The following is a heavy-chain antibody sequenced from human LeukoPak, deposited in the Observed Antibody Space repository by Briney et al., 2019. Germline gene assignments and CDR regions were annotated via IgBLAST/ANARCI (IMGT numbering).Heavy chain of an antibody. CDR3: ARGGGTMEEDY. CDR2: ISYDGSNK. J-gene: IGHJ4*02. Sequence: PGGPLRLSCAACGFTFSSYAMHWVRQAPGKGLEWVAVISYDGSNKYYADSVKGQFTISRDNSKNTLYLQMNSLRAEDTAVYYCARGGGTMEEDYWGQGTLVTVSS. CDR1: GFTFSSYA. D-gene: IGHD1-14*01. V-gene: IGHV3-30*04.